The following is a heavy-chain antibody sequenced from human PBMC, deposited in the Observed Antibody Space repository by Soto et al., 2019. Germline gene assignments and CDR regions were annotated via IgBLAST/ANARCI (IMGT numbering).Heavy chain of an antibody. D-gene: IGHD3-9*01. J-gene: IGHJ4*02. CDR2: ISGDGSST. CDR1: GFTFSSYA. Sequence: PVGSLRLSCAASGFTFSSYAMSWVRPAPGKGLEWVSAISGDGSSTYFADSGKGRFTISRDNSKNTLYLQMNSLRAEDTAVYYCAKDWEFDWPNYYFDYWGQGTLVTVSS. V-gene: IGHV3-23*01. CDR3: AKDWEFDWPNYYFDY.